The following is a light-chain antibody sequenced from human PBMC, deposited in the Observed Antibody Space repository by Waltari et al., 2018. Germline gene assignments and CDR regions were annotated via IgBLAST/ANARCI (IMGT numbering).Light chain of an antibody. CDR2: AAS. CDR1: QGISSY. J-gene: IGKJ4*01. CDR3: QQLNTYPLT. Sequence: DIQLTQSPSFLSASVGARVTITRRASQGISSYLAWYQQKPGKAPEVLISAASSLQSGVPSRFSGSGSGTEFTLTISSLQPEDFATYYCQQLNTYPLTFGGGTKVEIK. V-gene: IGKV1-9*01.